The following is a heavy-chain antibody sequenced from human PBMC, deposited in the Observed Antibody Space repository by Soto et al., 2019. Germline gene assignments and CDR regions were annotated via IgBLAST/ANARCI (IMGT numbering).Heavy chain of an antibody. D-gene: IGHD3-16*01. Sequence: EVQLVESGGGLVQPGGSLRLSCAASGFTVSSNYMSWVRQAPGKGLEWVSVIYSGGSTYYAYSVKGRFTISRDNSKNTLYLQMNSLRAEDTAVYYCARDAYDYIWGSPSGPYYYYYMDVWGKGTTVTVSS. J-gene: IGHJ6*03. CDR1: GFTVSSNY. CDR3: ARDAYDYIWGSPSGPYYYYYMDV. V-gene: IGHV3-66*01. CDR2: IYSGGST.